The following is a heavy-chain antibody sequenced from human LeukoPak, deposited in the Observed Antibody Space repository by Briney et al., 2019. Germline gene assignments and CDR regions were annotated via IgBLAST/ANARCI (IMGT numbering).Heavy chain of an antibody. CDR1: GYSFTSYW. Sequence: GESLKISCKGSGYSFTSYWIGWVRQMPGKGLGWMGIIYPGDSDTRYSPSFQGQVTISADKSISTAYLQWSSLKASDTAMYYCARSYYDFWSGYYHFDYWGQGTLVTVSS. D-gene: IGHD3-3*01. CDR3: ARSYYDFWSGYYHFDY. J-gene: IGHJ4*02. V-gene: IGHV5-51*01. CDR2: IYPGDSDT.